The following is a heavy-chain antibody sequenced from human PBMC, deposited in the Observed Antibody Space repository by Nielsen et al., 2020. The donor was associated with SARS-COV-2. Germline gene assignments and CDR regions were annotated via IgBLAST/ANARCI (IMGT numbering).Heavy chain of an antibody. J-gene: IGHJ2*01. CDR1: GFTFSDHA. CDR2: ISYAGETK. CDR3: AREIFYTNYGRKYFDL. V-gene: IGHV3-30*04. D-gene: IGHD4-11*01. Sequence: GGSLRLSCAASGFTFSDHAMHWVRQAPGKGLEWVAIISYAGETKYYDSVEGRFTISRDNAKNSLFLQMHSLTAEDTAVYYCAREIFYTNYGRKYFDLWGRGTLVTVSS.